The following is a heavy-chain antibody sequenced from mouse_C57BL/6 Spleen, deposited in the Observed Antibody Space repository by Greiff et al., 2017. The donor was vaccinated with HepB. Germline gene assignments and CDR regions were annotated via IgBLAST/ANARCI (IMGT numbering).Heavy chain of an antibody. Sequence: QVQLKQPGAELVKPGASVKMSCKASGYTFTSYWITWVKQRPGQGLEWIGDIYPGSGSTNYNEKFKSKATLTVDTSSSTAYMQLSSLTSEDSAVYYCARYYGNYEAWFAYWGQGTLVTVSA. V-gene: IGHV1-55*01. D-gene: IGHD2-1*01. CDR3: ARYYGNYEAWFAY. J-gene: IGHJ3*01. CDR1: GYTFTSYW. CDR2: IYPGSGST.